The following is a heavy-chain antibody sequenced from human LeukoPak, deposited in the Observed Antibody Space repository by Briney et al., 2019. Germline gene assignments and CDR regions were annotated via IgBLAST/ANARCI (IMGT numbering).Heavy chain of an antibody. Sequence: PSETLSLTCTVPGGSISSSSYYWGWIRQPPGKWLEWIGSIYYGGTTYYNPSLKSRVTISLDTSKKQFSLRVTSVTAADTAVYYCARRPTFYGFDVWGQGTTVTVSS. V-gene: IGHV4-39*01. CDR2: IYYGGTT. J-gene: IGHJ6*02. D-gene: IGHD3-10*01. CDR3: ARRPTFYGFDV. CDR1: GGSISSSSYY.